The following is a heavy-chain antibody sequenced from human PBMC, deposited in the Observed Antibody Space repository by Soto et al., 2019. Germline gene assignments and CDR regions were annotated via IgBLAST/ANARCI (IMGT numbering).Heavy chain of an antibody. CDR2: ISYDGSNK. D-gene: IGHD5-12*01. J-gene: IGHJ3*02. CDR1: GFTFSSYG. Sequence: TGGSLRLSCAASGFTFSSYGMHWVRQAPGKGLEWVAVISYDGSNKYYADSVKGRPTISRDNSKNTLYLQMNSLRAEDTAVYYCARPFGGWLQSAFDIWGQGTMVTVSS. V-gene: IGHV3-30*03. CDR3: ARPFGGWLQSAFDI.